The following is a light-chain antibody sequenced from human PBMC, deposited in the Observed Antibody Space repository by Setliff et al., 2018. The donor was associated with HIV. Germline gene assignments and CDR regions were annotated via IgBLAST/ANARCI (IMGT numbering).Light chain of an antibody. CDR2: EVT. CDR3: SSFTSSSTYV. J-gene: IGLJ1*01. Sequence: QSALTQPASMSGSPGQSITISCTGTSRDVGGGQNYVSWYQQYPGQAPKLMIYEVTRRPAGVSDRFSGSKSGNTASLIISGLQTEDEAEYYCSSFTSSSTYVFGIGTKVTVL. CDR1: SRDVGGGQNY. V-gene: IGLV2-14*01.